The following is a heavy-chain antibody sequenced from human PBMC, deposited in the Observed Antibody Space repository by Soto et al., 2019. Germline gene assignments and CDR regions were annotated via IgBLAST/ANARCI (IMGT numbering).Heavy chain of an antibody. D-gene: IGHD3-22*01. CDR2: IDPSDSYT. CDR3: AGLYDSSGYYYAYGMDV. J-gene: IGHJ6*02. Sequence: RGESLKISCKGSGYSFTSYWISWVRQMPGKGLEWMGRIDPSDSYTNYSPSFQGHVTISADKSISTAYLQWSSLKASDTAMYYCAGLYDSSGYYYAYGMDVWGQGTTVTVSS. CDR1: GYSFTSYW. V-gene: IGHV5-10-1*01.